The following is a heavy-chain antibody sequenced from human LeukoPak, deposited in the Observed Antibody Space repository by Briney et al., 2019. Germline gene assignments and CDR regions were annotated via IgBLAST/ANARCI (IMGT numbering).Heavy chain of an antibody. D-gene: IGHD4-17*01. CDR3: ARHQGNYGDYYYYMDV. Sequence: PSETLSLTYTVSGGSISSSYYWGWIRQSPGKGLEWIGSIYYSGSTFYSPSLKSRVTISVDTSKNQFSLKLSSVTAADTAVYYCARHQGNYGDYYYYMDVWGKGTTVTVSS. CDR1: GGSISSSYY. J-gene: IGHJ6*03. V-gene: IGHV4-39*01. CDR2: IYYSGST.